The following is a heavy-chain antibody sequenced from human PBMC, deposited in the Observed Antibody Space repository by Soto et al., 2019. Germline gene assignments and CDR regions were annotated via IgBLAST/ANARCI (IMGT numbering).Heavy chain of an antibody. V-gene: IGHV4-4*02. Sequence: QVQLQESGPGLVKPSGTLSLTCAVSGGSISSSNWWSWVRQPPGKGLEWIGEIYHSGSTNYNPSLKSRVTISVDKSKNQFSLKLSSVTAADTAVYYCARAVRGSGSYYKGGLGYYFDYWGQGTLVTVSS. CDR1: GGSISSSNW. CDR3: ARAVRGSGSYYKGGLGYYFDY. J-gene: IGHJ4*02. CDR2: IYHSGST. D-gene: IGHD3-10*01.